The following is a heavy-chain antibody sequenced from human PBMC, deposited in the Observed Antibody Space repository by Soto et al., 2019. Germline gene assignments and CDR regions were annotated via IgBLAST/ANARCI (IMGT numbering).Heavy chain of an antibody. D-gene: IGHD3-22*01. CDR3: ARGGYDSSGYYRPKPPSNYYYYGMDV. V-gene: IGHV1-69*13. CDR2: IIPIFGTA. J-gene: IGHJ6*02. Sequence: SVKVSCKAAGGGFSSDAISWVRQAPGQGLERMGGIIPIFGTANYAQKFQGRVTITADESTSTAYMELSSLRSEDTAVYYCARGGYDSSGYYRPKPPSNYYYYGMDVWGQGTTVTVPS. CDR1: GGGFSSDA.